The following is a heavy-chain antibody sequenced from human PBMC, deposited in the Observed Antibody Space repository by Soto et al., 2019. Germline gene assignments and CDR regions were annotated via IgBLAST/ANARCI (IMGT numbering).Heavy chain of an antibody. CDR2: ISAYTDDP. J-gene: IGHJ5*02. V-gene: IGHV1-18*01. CDR1: GNTFTNFG. Sequence: QGQLVQSGAEVKKPGASVKVSCTASGNTFTNFGVTWVRQAPGHGREWMGWISAYTDDPNYAQKFQGRVTMTIDKSTSTAYLDLTSLPSDDPAVYYCARVIPGDAAWFDPWGQGTMVHVSS. CDR3: ARVIPGDAAWFDP. D-gene: IGHD2-2*01.